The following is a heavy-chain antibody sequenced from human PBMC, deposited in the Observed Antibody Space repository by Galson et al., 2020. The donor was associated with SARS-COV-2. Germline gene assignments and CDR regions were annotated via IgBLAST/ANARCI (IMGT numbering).Heavy chain of an antibody. J-gene: IGHJ4*02. CDR1: GFTFSNYA. D-gene: IGHD3-22*01. CDR3: ARNGVGNYYDSSGYPY. Sequence: GESLKISCVASGFTFSNYAMTWVRQAPGKGLEYVSTISFHGGTTYYADSVKGRFTISRDNSKNTLYLQMNSLRAEDTAVYFCARNGVGNYYDSSGYPYWGQGTLVTVSS. CDR2: ISFHGGTT. V-gene: IGHV3-23*01.